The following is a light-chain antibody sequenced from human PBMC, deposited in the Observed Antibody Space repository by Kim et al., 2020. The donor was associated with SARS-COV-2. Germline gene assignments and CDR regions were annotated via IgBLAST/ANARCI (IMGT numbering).Light chain of an antibody. CDR1: SSDVGRYNR. CDR3: NSYTSTYRYV. V-gene: IGLV2-18*02. J-gene: IGLJ1*01. Sequence: QSVTISCTGTSSDVGRYNRVSWYQQPPGTAPKLIIYEVTNRPSGVPDRCSGSKSGNVASLTISGLRAEDEADYYCNSYTSTYRYVFGSGTKVTVL. CDR2: EVT.